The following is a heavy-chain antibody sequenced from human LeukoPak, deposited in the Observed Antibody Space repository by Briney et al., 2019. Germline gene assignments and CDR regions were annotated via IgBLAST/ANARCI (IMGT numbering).Heavy chain of an antibody. D-gene: IGHD2-21*01. CDR3: ARDLAFGYSGYFDL. CDR2: IYYSGST. J-gene: IGHJ2*01. V-gene: IGHV4-30-4*01. CDR1: GGSISSGDYY. Sequence: SETLSLTCTVSGGSISSGDYYWSWIRQPPGKGLEWIGYIYYSGSTYYNPSLKSRVTIPVDTSKNQFSLKLSSVTAADTAVYYCARDLAFGYSGYFDLWGRGTLATVSS.